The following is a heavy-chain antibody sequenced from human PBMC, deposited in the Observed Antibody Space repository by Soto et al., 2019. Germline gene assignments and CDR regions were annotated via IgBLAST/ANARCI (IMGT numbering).Heavy chain of an antibody. CDR1: GGSISSYY. CDR2: IYYSGST. V-gene: IGHV4-59*01. Sequence: SETLSLTCTVSGGSISSYYWSWIRQPPGKGLEWIGYIYYSGSTNYNPSLKSRVTISVDTSKNQFSLKLSSVTAADTAVYYCAGAWGAYYYYYGMDVWGQGATVTVSS. D-gene: IGHD7-27*01. J-gene: IGHJ6*02. CDR3: AGAWGAYYYYYGMDV.